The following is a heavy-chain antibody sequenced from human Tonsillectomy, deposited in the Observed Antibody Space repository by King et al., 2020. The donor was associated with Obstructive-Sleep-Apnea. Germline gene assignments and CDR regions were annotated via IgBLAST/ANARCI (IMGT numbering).Heavy chain of an antibody. CDR2: IWHSGST. CDR1: GGSISSSNW. J-gene: IGHJ4*02. CDR3: ATRTHLWPYYFDY. V-gene: IGHV4-4*02. Sequence: VQLVESGPGLVKPSGTLSLTCAVSGGSISSSNWWNWVRQPPGKGLEWIGEIWHSGSTNYNPSLKSRVTISVDKSQNQFSQFSLKLGSVTAADTAVYYCATRTHLWPYYFDYWGQGTLVTVSS. D-gene: IGHD5-18*01.